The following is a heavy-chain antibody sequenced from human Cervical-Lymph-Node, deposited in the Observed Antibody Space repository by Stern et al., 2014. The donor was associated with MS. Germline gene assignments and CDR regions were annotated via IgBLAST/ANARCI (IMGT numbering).Heavy chain of an antibody. J-gene: IGHJ1*01. CDR2: IDYSGTT. Sequence: QVQLQESGPGLVKPSETLSLTCTVSGDSTTSNTFYWGWIRQPPGKGLEWIASIDYSGTTYYNPSLQSRVTISVDTSKNQFSVNLTSVTAADTAVYYCASSSGLIFFYWGQGTLVTVSS. V-gene: IGHV4-39*01. D-gene: IGHD6-25*01. CDR3: ASSSGLIFFY. CDR1: GDSTTSNTFY.